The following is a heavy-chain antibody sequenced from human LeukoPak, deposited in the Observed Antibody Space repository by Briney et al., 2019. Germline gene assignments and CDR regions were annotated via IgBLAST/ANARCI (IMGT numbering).Heavy chain of an antibody. CDR1: GFIFSNYA. J-gene: IGHJ4*02. V-gene: IGHV3-23*01. CDR3: AKWGDYDVLTGYYVSDY. Sequence: GASLRLSCAASGFIFSNYAMSWVRQAPGKGLEWVSGITGSGGNTYYADSVKGRFTITRDNSKNTVFLQMNSLRAEDTAVYYCAKWGDYDVLTGYYVSDYWGQGTLVTVSS. D-gene: IGHD3-9*01. CDR2: ITGSGGNT.